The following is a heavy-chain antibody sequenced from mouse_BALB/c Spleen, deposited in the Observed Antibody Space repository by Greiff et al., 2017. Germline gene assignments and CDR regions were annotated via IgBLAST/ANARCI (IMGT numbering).Heavy chain of an antibody. CDR3: ARWESRGLRYYFDY. D-gene: IGHD2-2*01. CDR2: IYPGNGDT. V-gene: IGHV1-12*01. CDR1: GYTFTSYN. Sequence: QVQLQQPGAELVKPGASVKMSCKASGYTFTSYNMHWVKQTPGQGLEWIGAIYPGNGDTSYNQKFKGKATLTADKSSSTAYMQLSSLTSEDSAVYYCARWESRGLRYYFDYWGQGTTLTVSS. J-gene: IGHJ2*01.